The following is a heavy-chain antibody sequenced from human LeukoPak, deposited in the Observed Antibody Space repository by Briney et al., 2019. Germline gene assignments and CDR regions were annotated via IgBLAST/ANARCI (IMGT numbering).Heavy chain of an antibody. CDR1: GYTFTVYY. V-gene: IGHV1-2*02. D-gene: IGHD6-13*01. CDR2: INPNSGGT. J-gene: IGHJ4*02. Sequence: ASVKVSCKASGYTFTVYYMHWVRQAPGQGLEWMGWINPNSGGTNYAQKFQGRVTMTRDTSISTAYMELSRLRSDDTAVYYCARVRHNRGYSSSWYPDYWGQGTLVTASS. CDR3: ARVRHNRGYSSSWYPDY.